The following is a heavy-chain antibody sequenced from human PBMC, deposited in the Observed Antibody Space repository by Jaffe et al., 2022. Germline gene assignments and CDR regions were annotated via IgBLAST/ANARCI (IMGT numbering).Heavy chain of an antibody. CDR2: IHYSGST. CDR1: SGSISGYY. V-gene: IGHV4-59*01. Sequence: QVQLQESGPGLMKPSETLSLTCTVSSGSISGYYWGWIRQPPGKGLEWIGYIHYSGSTNYNPSLKSRVTISVDTSKNQFSLKLSSVTAADTAVYYCARARYSPLPDSWGQGTLVTVSS. CDR3: ARARYSPLPDS. J-gene: IGHJ5*01. D-gene: IGHD5-12*01.